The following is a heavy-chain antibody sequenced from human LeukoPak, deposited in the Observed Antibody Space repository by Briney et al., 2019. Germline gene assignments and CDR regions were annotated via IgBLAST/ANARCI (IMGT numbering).Heavy chain of an antibody. Sequence: GSLRLSCAASGFTVSSNYMSWVRQAPGKGLEWVSVIYSGGSTYYADSVKGRFTISRDNSKNTLYLQMNSLRAEDTAVYYCAKGLTGIAVAGLDYWGQGTLVTVSS. D-gene: IGHD6-19*01. CDR2: IYSGGST. J-gene: IGHJ4*02. CDR3: AKGLTGIAVAGLDY. CDR1: GFTVSSNY. V-gene: IGHV3-53*01.